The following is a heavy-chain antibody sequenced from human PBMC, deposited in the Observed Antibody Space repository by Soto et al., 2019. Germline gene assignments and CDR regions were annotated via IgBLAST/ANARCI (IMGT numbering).Heavy chain of an antibody. J-gene: IGHJ3*02. CDR1: GYTFTSYG. V-gene: IGHV1-18*01. CDR3: ARDQGDSSGYHSAYDAFDI. D-gene: IGHD3-22*01. CDR2: FSAYNGNT. Sequence: QVQLVQSGAEVKKPGASVKVSCKASGYTFTSYGISGVRQAPGQGLGWMGWFSAYNGNTTYAQKLQGRVTMTTDTSTSTAYMELRSLRSDDTAVYYCARDQGDSSGYHSAYDAFDIWGQGTMVTVSS.